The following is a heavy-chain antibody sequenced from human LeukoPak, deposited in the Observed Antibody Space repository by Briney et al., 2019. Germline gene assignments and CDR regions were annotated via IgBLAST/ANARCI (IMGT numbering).Heavy chain of an antibody. CDR3: ASAYLIRDAFDI. J-gene: IGHJ3*02. D-gene: IGHD3-16*01. Sequence: PSQTLSLTCTVSGGALGSGAYYWSWIRQHPGKGLEWIGYIHYSGSPYYNTSLKTRVTISVDTSKNQFSLKLSSVTAADTAVYYCASAYLIRDAFDIWGQGTMVTVSS. CDR1: GGALGSGAYY. CDR2: IHYSGSP. V-gene: IGHV4-31*03.